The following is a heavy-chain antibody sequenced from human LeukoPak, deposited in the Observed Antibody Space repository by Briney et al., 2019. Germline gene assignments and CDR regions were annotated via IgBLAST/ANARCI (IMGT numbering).Heavy chain of an antibody. CDR1: GGSISSGDYY. Sequence: SQTLSLTCTVSGGSISSGDYYWSWIRQPPGKGLEWIGYIYYSGSTYYNPSLKSRVTISVDTSKNQFSLKLSSVTAADTAVYYCARYSSSWYVYYFDYWGQGTLVTVSS. D-gene: IGHD6-13*01. CDR3: ARYSSSWYVYYFDY. CDR2: IYYSGST. J-gene: IGHJ4*02. V-gene: IGHV4-30-4*01.